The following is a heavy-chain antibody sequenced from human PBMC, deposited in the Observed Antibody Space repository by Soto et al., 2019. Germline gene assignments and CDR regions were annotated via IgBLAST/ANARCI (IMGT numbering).Heavy chain of an antibody. CDR2: TSYDGSNK. CDR3: ARWGTTGGLDV. V-gene: IGHV3-30*19. D-gene: IGHD3-16*01. Sequence: QVQLVESGGGVVQPGTSLRLSCVGSGFTFRSYVIHWVRQAPGKGLEWVALTSYDGSNKYYDDSVKGRFTIARDNSRNTVDLQMDNLRLEDKALYYCARWGTTGGLDVWGQGTLVSVSS. J-gene: IGHJ4*02. CDR1: GFTFRSYV.